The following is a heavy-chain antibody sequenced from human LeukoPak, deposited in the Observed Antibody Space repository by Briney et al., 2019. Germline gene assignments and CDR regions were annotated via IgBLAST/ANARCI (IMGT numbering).Heavy chain of an antibody. V-gene: IGHV3-23*01. Sequence: GGSLRLSCAASGFTFSSYAVRWVRQAPGKGLEWVSSISGSGDSTYNADSVKGRFTISRDKSKNTLYLQMNSLRAEDTAVYYCAKDGGQEVDYWGQGTLVTVSS. CDR1: GFTFSSYA. J-gene: IGHJ4*02. CDR2: ISGSGDST. CDR3: AKDGGQEVDY. D-gene: IGHD3-16*01.